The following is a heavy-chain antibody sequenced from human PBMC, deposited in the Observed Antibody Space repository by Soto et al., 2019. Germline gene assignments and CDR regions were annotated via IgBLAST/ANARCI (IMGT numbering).Heavy chain of an antibody. D-gene: IGHD3-22*01. Sequence: GGSLRLSCAASGFTFSSYAMSWVRQAPGKGLEWVSAISGSGGSTYYADSVKGRFTISRDNSKNTLYLQMNGLRAEDTAVYYCAKEGTGHYDSSGYPYFDYWGQGTLVTVSS. CDR2: ISGSGGST. CDR3: AKEGTGHYDSSGYPYFDY. CDR1: GFTFSSYA. J-gene: IGHJ4*02. V-gene: IGHV3-23*01.